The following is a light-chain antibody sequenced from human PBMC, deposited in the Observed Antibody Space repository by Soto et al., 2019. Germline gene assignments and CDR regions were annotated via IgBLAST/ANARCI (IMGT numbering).Light chain of an antibody. CDR3: AAWDNSLSGVL. Sequence: QSVLTQPPSASGTPGQRVTISCSGSSSNVGSNSVYWYQQLPGTAPKLLIYRHTQRPSGVPDRFSGSKSGTSASLAISGLRSEDEADYYCAAWDNSLSGVLFGGGTQLTVL. CDR1: SSNVGSNS. J-gene: IGLJ2*01. V-gene: IGLV1-47*01. CDR2: RHT.